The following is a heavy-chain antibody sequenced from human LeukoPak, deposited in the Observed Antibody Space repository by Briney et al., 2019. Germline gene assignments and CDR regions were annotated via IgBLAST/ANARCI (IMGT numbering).Heavy chain of an antibody. CDR3: ASWPDTAMAYYYYYYMDV. J-gene: IGHJ6*03. CDR1: GFTFSLYW. V-gene: IGHV3-74*01. CDR2: IEGGESST. D-gene: IGHD5-18*01. Sequence: PGGSLRLSRAASGFTFSLYWMHWVRQAPGKGLVWVSRIEGGESSTNYADFVKGRFTISRDNAKNSLYLQMNSLRAEDTAVYYCASWPDTAMAYYYYYYMDVWGKGTTVTVSS.